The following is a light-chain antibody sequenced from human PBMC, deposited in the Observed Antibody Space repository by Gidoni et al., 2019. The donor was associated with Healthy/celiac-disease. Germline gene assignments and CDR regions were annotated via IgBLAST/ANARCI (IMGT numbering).Light chain of an antibody. CDR1: QSLLHSNGYNY. V-gene: IGKV2-28*01. CDR2: LGS. J-gene: IGKJ3*01. CDR3: MQALQTQFT. Sequence: DIVMIQSPLSLPVTPGEPASISCRSSQSLLHSNGYNYLDWYLQKPGQSPQLLIYLGSNRASGVPDRFSGSGSGTDFTLKISRVEAEDVGVYYCMQALQTQFTFGHGTKVDIK.